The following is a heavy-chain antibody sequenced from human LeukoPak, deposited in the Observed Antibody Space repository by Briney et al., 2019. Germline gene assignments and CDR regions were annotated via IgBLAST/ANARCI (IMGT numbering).Heavy chain of an antibody. D-gene: IGHD6-13*01. V-gene: IGHV4-59*01. CDR1: GGSISSYY. CDR3: ARAAGTFNFQH. J-gene: IGHJ1*01. Sequence: SETLSLTRTVSGGSISSYYWSWIRQPPGKGLEWIGYIYYSGSTNYNPSLKSRVTISVDTSKNQFSLKLSSVTAADTAVYYCARAAGTFNFQHWGQGTLVTVSS. CDR2: IYYSGST.